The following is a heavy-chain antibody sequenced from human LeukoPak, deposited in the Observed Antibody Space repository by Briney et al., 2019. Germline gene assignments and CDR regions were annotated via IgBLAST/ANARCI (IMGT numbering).Heavy chain of an antibody. V-gene: IGHV3-23*05. D-gene: IGHD5-18*01. J-gene: IGHJ4*02. CDR2: INTGDTT. CDR3: ARSREQPWNFDS. CDR1: GFTFRSYL. Sequence: GGSLRLSCAASGFTFRSYLMAWVRQAPGKGLEWVSSINTGDTTNYPYPDSVGGRFTISRDNSKNTLYLQMNSLRVEDTAVYYCARSREQPWNFDSWGQGTLVTVSS.